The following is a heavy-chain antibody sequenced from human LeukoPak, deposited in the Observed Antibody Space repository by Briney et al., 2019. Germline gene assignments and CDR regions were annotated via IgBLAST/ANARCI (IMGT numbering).Heavy chain of an antibody. CDR2: ISGSGGST. D-gene: IGHD3-9*01. J-gene: IGHJ5*02. Sequence: PGGSLRLSCAASGFTLSSYAMSWVRQAPGKGLEWVSAISGSGGSTYYADSVKGRFTISRDNSKNTLYLQMNSLRAEDTAVYYCAKDKRYRGANWFDPWGQGTLVTVSS. CDR1: GFTLSSYA. V-gene: IGHV3-23*01. CDR3: AKDKRYRGANWFDP.